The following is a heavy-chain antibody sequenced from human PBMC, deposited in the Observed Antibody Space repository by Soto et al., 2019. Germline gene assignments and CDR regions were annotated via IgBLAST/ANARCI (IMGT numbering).Heavy chain of an antibody. J-gene: IGHJ6*02. V-gene: IGHV3-13*05. CDR2: IGTAGDP. CDR1: GFTFSSYD. D-gene: IGHD2-2*01. Sequence: GGSLRLSCAASGFTFSSYDIHWGRQATGKGLEWVSAIGTAGDPYYPGSVKGRFTISRENAKNSLYLQMNSLGAGDTAVYYCARARRHCSSTSCYRGSYYYGMDVWGQGTTVTVSS. CDR3: ARARRHCSSTSCYRGSYYYGMDV.